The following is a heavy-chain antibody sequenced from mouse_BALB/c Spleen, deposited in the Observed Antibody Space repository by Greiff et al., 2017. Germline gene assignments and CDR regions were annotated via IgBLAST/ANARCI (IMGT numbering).Heavy chain of an antibody. CDR1: GFNIKDYY. J-gene: IGHJ3*01. D-gene: IGHD2-1*01. CDR3: ASRGATIFAY. Sequence: EVQLQQSGAELVRPGALVKLSCKASGFNIKDYYMHWVKQRPEQGLEWIGWIDPENGNTIYDPKFQGKASITADTSSNTAYLQLSSLTSEDTAVYYCASRGATIFAYWGQGTLVTVSA. V-gene: IGHV14-1*02. CDR2: IDPENGNT.